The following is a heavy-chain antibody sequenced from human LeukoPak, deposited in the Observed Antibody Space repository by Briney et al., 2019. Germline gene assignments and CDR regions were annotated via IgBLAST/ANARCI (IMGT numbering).Heavy chain of an antibody. D-gene: IGHD3-22*01. Sequence: PSETLSLTCTVSGGSISSYYWSWIRQPPGKGLEWIGYIYYSGSTYYNPSLKSRVTISVDTSKNQFSLKLSSVTAADTAVYYCARDRGATNYYDSSGYNTPFDYWGQGTLVTVSS. CDR2: IYYSGST. J-gene: IGHJ4*02. CDR1: GGSISSYY. V-gene: IGHV4-59*12. CDR3: ARDRGATNYYDSSGYNTPFDY.